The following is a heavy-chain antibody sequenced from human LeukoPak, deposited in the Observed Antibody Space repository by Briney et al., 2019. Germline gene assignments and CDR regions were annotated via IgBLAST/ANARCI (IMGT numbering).Heavy chain of an antibody. CDR2: IKQDGSAK. CDR1: GFTFSSYW. Sequence: GVSLRLSCAASGFTFSSYWMNWVRQAPGKGLEWVANIKQDGSAKSYVDSVMSRFTNSSDNAINSLYLQMNSLRAEDKGVSYCARGSGWLEDFWGQGTLVTVSS. J-gene: IGHJ4*02. V-gene: IGHV3-7*03. CDR3: ARGSGWLEDF. D-gene: IGHD6-19*01.